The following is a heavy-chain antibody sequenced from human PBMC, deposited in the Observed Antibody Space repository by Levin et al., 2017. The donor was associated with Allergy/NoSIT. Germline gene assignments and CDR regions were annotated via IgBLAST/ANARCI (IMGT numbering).Heavy chain of an antibody. Sequence: GESLKISCAASGFTLSSYEMNWVRQAPGKGLEWISYISSSSSSMYYVDSVKGRFTISRDNAKNSLYLQMHSLRAEDTAVYFCARATSSWYPIDYWGQGTLVTVTS. CDR1: GFTLSSYE. CDR2: ISSSSSSM. V-gene: IGHV3-48*03. J-gene: IGHJ4*02. CDR3: ARATSSWYPIDY. D-gene: IGHD6-13*01.